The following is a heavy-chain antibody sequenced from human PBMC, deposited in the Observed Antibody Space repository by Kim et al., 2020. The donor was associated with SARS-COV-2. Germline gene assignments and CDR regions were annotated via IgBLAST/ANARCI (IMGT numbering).Heavy chain of an antibody. Sequence: GGSLRLSCAASGFTFSSYSMNWVRQAPGKGLEWVSYISSSSSTIYYADSVKGRFTISRDNAKNSLYLQMNSLRDEDTAVYYCARAPGGRFLEWLLRDWYFDLWGRGTLVTVSS. D-gene: IGHD3-3*01. V-gene: IGHV3-48*02. J-gene: IGHJ2*01. CDR2: ISSSSSTI. CDR3: ARAPGGRFLEWLLRDWYFDL. CDR1: GFTFSSYS.